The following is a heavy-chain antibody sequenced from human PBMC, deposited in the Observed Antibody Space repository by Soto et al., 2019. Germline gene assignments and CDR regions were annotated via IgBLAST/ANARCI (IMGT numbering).Heavy chain of an antibody. CDR3: ARDGTNYSPYY. V-gene: IGHV1-69*04. CDR2: IIPILGIA. J-gene: IGHJ4*02. Sequence: SVKVSCKASGGTFSSYTISWVRQAPGQGLEWMGRIIPILGIANYAQKFQGRVTITADKSTSTAYMELSSLRSEDTAVYYCARDGTNYSPYYWGQGTLVTVSS. D-gene: IGHD4-4*01. CDR1: GGTFSSYT.